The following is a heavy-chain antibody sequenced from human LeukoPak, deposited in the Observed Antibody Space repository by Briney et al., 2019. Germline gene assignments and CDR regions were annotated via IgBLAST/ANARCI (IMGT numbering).Heavy chain of an antibody. CDR1: GYTFGNYG. V-gene: IGHV1-18*01. CDR2: ISAYNGHT. J-gene: IGHJ5*02. CDR3: AGEPVAAAMGTLSGA. D-gene: IGHD5-18*01. Sequence: GASVKVSCKASGYTFGNYGFSWVRQATGQGLEWMGWISAYNGHTNYAQNLQGRVSMTTDTSTSTAYMELNRLTSDDTAVYYCAGEPVAAAMGTLSGAWGQGTLVTVSS.